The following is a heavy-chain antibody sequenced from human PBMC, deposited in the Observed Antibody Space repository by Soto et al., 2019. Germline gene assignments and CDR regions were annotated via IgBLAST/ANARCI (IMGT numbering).Heavy chain of an antibody. CDR3: ARDIGRDGYKAGYFDY. CDR1: SGSISSSNW. Sequence: QVQLQESGPGLVKPSGTLSLTCAVSSGSISSSNWWSWVRQPPGKGLEWIGEIYHSGSTNYNPSLKIRVTITVDKSKNQVSLKLSSVTAADTAVYYCARDIGRDGYKAGYFDYWGQGTLVTVSS. J-gene: IGHJ4*02. CDR2: IYHSGST. D-gene: IGHD5-12*01. V-gene: IGHV4-4*02.